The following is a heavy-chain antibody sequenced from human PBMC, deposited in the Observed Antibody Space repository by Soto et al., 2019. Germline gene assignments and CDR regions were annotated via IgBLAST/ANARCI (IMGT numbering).Heavy chain of an antibody. J-gene: IGHJ6*02. Sequence: ASVKVSCKASGGTFSSYAISWVRQAPGQGLEWMGGIIPIFGTANYAQKFQGRVTITADESTSTAYMELSSLRSEDTAVYYCARGGIGILGDINPNPGGMDVWGQGTRVTVSS. D-gene: IGHD1-26*01. CDR2: IIPIFGTA. CDR1: GGTFSSYA. CDR3: ARGGIGILGDINPNPGGMDV. V-gene: IGHV1-69*13.